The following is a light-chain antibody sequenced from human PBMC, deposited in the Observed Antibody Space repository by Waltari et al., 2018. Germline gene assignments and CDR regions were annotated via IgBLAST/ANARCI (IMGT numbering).Light chain of an antibody. J-gene: IGLJ2*01. CDR3: AAWDDSLSGVV. CDR2: RNN. V-gene: IGLV1-47*01. Sequence: QSVLTQPPSASGTPGQRVIISCSGSISNIGANYVYWYQQLPGTAPKLLIYRNNQRHSGVPDRFSGSKSGTSASLAISGLRSEDEAHYHCAAWDDSLSGVVFGGGTKLTVL. CDR1: ISNIGANY.